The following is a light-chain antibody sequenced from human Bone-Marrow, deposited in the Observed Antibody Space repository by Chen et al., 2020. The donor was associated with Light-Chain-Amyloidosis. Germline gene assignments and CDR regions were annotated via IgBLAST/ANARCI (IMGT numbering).Light chain of an antibody. CDR2: GAS. CDR1: QSVSSN. V-gene: IGKV3-15*01. Sequence: EIVMTQSPATLSVSPGERATLSCRASQSVSSNLAWYQQKPGQAPRLLIYGASTRATGSPARFSGSGSGQELTLTISSLQSEDFAVDYCQQYNNWTPKYTFGQGTKLEI. CDR3: QQYNNWTPKYT. J-gene: IGKJ2*01.